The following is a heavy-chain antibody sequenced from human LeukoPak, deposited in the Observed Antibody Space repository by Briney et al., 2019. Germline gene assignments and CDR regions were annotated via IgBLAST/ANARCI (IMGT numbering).Heavy chain of an antibody. J-gene: IGHJ4*02. D-gene: IGHD3-10*01. CDR3: ARGAYGSYFDY. Sequence: SETLSLTFAVSGGSISSGGYSWSWIRQPPGKGLEWIGYIYHSGSTYYNPSLKSRVTISVDRSKNQFSLKLSSVTAADTAVYYCARGAYGSYFDYWGQGTLVTVSS. V-gene: IGHV4-30-2*01. CDR1: GGSISSGGYS. CDR2: IYHSGST.